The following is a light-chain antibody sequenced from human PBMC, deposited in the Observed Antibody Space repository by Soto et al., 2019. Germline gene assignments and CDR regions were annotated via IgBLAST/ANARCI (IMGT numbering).Light chain of an antibody. J-gene: IGKJ1*01. CDR3: MQALQTPWT. Sequence: DIVMTQSPLSLPVTPGEPASISCRSSQSLLYRNGYNYLDWYLQTPGQSPQLLIYLGSSRASGVPGRFSGSGSGTDFTLKISRVEAEDVGVYYGMQALQTPWTFGQGNTVEIK. V-gene: IGKV2-28*01. CDR2: LGS. CDR1: QSLLYRNGYNY.